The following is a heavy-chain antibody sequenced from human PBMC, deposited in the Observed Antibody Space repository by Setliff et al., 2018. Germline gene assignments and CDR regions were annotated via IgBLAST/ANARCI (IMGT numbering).Heavy chain of an antibody. J-gene: IGHJ4*02. CDR1: GYSFTSYY. D-gene: IGHD6-13*01. CDR2: INTGGGSA. CDR3: ARGGVAAAVKKGVFEH. Sequence: ASVKVSCKASGYSFTSYYMYWVRQAPGQGLEWMGTINTGGGSASIVDQFQGRVTMTRDTSTTTVHMELSSLTSDDTAVYYCARGGVAAAVKKGVFEHWGQGTLVTVSS. V-gene: IGHV1-46*01.